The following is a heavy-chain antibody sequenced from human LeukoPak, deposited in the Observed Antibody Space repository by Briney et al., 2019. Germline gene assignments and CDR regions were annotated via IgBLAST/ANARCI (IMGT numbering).Heavy chain of an antibody. Sequence: GGSLRLSCTSSGFSFGDYSMTWVRQAPGKGLEWVANIKQDGSEKYYVDSVKGRFTISRDNAKNSLYLQMNSLRAEDTAVYYWAREDARGGGDDYWGQGTLVTVSS. V-gene: IGHV3-7*01. D-gene: IGHD3-16*01. J-gene: IGHJ4*02. CDR3: AREDARGGGDDY. CDR1: GFSFGDYS. CDR2: IKQDGSEK.